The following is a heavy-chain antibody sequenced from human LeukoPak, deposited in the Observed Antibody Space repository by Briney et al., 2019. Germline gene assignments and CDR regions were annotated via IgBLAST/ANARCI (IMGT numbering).Heavy chain of an antibody. J-gene: IGHJ4*02. Sequence: GGSLRLSCAASGFTFSSYGMHWVRQAPGKGLEWVAFIRYDGSNKYYADSVKGRFTISRDNSKNTLYLQMNSLRAEDTAVYYCAGIYCSSTSCYQRPRGYDFHWGQGTLVTVSS. CDR3: AGIYCSSTSCYQRPRGYDFH. CDR1: GFTFSSYG. D-gene: IGHD2-2*01. V-gene: IGHV3-30*02. CDR2: IRYDGSNK.